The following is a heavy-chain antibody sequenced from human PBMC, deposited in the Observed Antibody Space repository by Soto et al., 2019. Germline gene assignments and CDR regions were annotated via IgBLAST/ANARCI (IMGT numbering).Heavy chain of an antibody. D-gene: IGHD2-2*01. CDR1: GGSFSGYY. Sequence: SETLSLTCAVYGGSFSGYYWSWIRQPPGKGLEWIGEINHSGSTNYNPSLKSRVTISVDTSKNQFSLKLSSVTAADTAVYYCARGYPLDIVVVPAAMARHPFDYWGQGTLVTVSS. J-gene: IGHJ4*02. V-gene: IGHV4-34*01. CDR2: INHSGST. CDR3: ARGYPLDIVVVPAAMARHPFDY.